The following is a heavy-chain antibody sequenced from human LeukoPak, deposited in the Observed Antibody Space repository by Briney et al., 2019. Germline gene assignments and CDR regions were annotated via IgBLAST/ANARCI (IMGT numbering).Heavy chain of an antibody. J-gene: IGHJ4*02. D-gene: IGHD3-16*02. CDR2: MNPNSGNT. CDR1: GYTFTSYD. Sequence: KPGASVKVSCKASGYTFTSYDIKWLRQATGQGLEWMGWMNPNSGNTGYAQKFQGRVTMTRNTSISTAYMELSSLRSEDTAVYYCARARSTFGGVINYWGQGTLVTVSS. V-gene: IGHV1-8*01. CDR3: ARARSTFGGVINY.